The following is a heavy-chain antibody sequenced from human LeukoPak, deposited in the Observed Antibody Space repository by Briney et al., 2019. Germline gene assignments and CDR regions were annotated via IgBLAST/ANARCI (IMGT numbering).Heavy chain of an antibody. V-gene: IGHV3-23*01. CDR2: ISVSGGST. CDR1: GFTFSSYA. J-gene: IGHJ4*02. CDR3: AKDAVFGVVTHFDY. Sequence: GGSLRLSCAASGFTFSSYAMSWVRQPPGKGREWVSSISVSGGSTYYGDSVKGRFTISRDNSKNTLYLHMNSLRAEDTAVYYCAKDAVFGVVTHFDYWGQGTLVTVSS. D-gene: IGHD3-3*01.